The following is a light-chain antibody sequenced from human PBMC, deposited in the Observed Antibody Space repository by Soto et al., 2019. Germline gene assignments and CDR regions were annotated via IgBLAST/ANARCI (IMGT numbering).Light chain of an antibody. CDR1: SSNVGINS. CDR2: TND. J-gene: IGLJ2*01. CDR3: AAWDDSLYRLL. Sequence: QSVLTQPPSTSGTPGQRVTISCSGSSSNVGINSVNWYEQFPGTAPRLLIYTNDQRPSGVPGRFSGSKSGTSASLAISGLQSEDEADYYCAAWDDSLYRLLFGGGTKLTVL. V-gene: IGLV1-44*01.